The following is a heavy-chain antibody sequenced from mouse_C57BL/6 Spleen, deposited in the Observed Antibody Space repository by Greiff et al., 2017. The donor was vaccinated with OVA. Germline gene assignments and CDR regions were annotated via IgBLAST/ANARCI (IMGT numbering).Heavy chain of an antibody. CDR3: ARVNGMVTTSLDY. CDR2: IYPGSGST. CDR1: GYTFTSYW. Sequence: QVQLQQPGAELVKPGASVKMSCKASGYTFTSYWITWVKQRPGQGLEWIGDIYPGSGSTNYNEKFKSKATLTVDTSSSTAYMQLSSLTSEDSAVYYCARVNGMVTTSLDYWGQGTTLTVSS. D-gene: IGHD2-2*01. J-gene: IGHJ2*01. V-gene: IGHV1-55*01.